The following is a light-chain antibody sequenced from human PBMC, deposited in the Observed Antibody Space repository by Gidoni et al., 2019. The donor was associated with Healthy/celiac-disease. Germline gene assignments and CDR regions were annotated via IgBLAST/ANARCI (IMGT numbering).Light chain of an antibody. CDR2: DAS. Sequence: IQLTQSPSSLSASVGDRVTITCQASQDISNYLNWYQQKPGKAPKLLIYDASNLETGVPSRFSGSGSGTDFTFTISSLQPEDIATYYCQQYDNPPPTFGQGTKLEIK. V-gene: IGKV1-33*01. CDR3: QQYDNPPPT. J-gene: IGKJ2*01. CDR1: QDISNY.